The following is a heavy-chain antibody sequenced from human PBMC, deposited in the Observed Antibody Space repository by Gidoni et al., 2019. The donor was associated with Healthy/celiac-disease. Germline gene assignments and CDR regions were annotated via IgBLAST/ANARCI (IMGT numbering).Heavy chain of an antibody. CDR2: ISSSSSTI. V-gene: IGHV3-48*01. CDR3: ARQWLLIYYYYGMDV. J-gene: IGHJ6*02. D-gene: IGHD5-12*01. Sequence: EVQLVESGGGLVQPGGSLRLSCAASGFTFSSYSMNWVRQAPGKGLEWVSYISSSSSTIYYADSVKGRFTISRDNAKNSLYLQMNSLRAEDTAVYYCARQWLLIYYYYGMDVWGQGTTVTVSS. CDR1: GFTFSSYS.